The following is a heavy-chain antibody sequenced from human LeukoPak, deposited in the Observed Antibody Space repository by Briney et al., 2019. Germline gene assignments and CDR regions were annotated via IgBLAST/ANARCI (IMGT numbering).Heavy chain of an antibody. Sequence: SETLSLTCTVSGGSISSYYWSWIRQPPGKGLEWIGYIYYSGSTNYNPSLESRVTISVDTSKNQFSLKLSSVTAADTAVYYCARGSYYYDSSAFDPWGQGTLVTVSS. CDR2: IYYSGST. CDR3: ARGSYYYDSSAFDP. V-gene: IGHV4-59*01. D-gene: IGHD3-22*01. J-gene: IGHJ5*02. CDR1: GGSISSYY.